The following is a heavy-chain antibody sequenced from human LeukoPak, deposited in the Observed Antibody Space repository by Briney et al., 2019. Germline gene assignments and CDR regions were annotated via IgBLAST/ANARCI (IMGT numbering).Heavy chain of an antibody. D-gene: IGHD6-13*01. CDR3: ARDTRAAAGSWVDAFDI. J-gene: IGHJ3*02. V-gene: IGHV3-7*01. CDR2: IKEDGSEK. Sequence: GSLRLSCVASGFTFSDYYMIWIRQAPGKGLEWVADIKEDGSEKSYVDSVKGRFTISRDNAKNSLYLQMNTLRAEDTAVYYCARDTRAAAGSWVDAFDIWGQGTMVTVSS. CDR1: GFTFSDYY.